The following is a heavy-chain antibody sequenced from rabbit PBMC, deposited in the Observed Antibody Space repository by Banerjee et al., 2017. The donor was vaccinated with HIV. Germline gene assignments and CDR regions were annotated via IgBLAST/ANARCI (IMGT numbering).Heavy chain of an antibody. D-gene: IGHD7-1*01. CDR1: GFSFSSSDY. J-gene: IGHJ6*01. Sequence: QQQLEESGGDLVQPEGSLTLTCKASGFSFSSSDYICWVRQAPGKGLEWISCIAGSSSGFTYSATWATGRFTISKTSSTTVTLQMTSLTVADTATYFCARDTGTSFSSYGMDLWGPGTLVTVS. CDR3: ARDTGTSFSSYGMDL. V-gene: IGHV1S45*01. CDR2: IAGSSSGFT.